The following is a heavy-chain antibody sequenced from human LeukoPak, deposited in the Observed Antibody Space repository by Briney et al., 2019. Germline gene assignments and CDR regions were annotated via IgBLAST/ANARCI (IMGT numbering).Heavy chain of an antibody. CDR2: INHSGST. J-gene: IGHJ5*02. V-gene: IGHV4-34*01. Sequence: PSETLSLTCAVYGGSFSDYYWSWIRQPPGEGLEWIGEINHSGSTNYNPSLKSRVTISVDTSKNQFSLKLNSVTAADTAVYYCARHYGPWGQGTLVTVSS. CDR3: ARHYGP. CDR1: GGSFSDYY. D-gene: IGHD3-16*01.